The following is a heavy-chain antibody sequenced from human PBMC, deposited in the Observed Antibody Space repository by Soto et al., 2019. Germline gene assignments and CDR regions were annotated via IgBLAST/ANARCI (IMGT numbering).Heavy chain of an antibody. CDR3: AKVSLAYCGGDCYSWFDP. V-gene: IGHV3-23*01. Sequence: GGSLRLSCVASGFTFSNYAMSWVRQAPGKGLEWVSATSGSGGSTYYADSVKGRFTISRDNSKNTLYLQMNSLRAEDTAVYYCAKVSLAYCGGDCYSWFDPWGQGTLVTVSS. J-gene: IGHJ5*02. D-gene: IGHD2-21*02. CDR2: TSGSGGST. CDR1: GFTFSNYA.